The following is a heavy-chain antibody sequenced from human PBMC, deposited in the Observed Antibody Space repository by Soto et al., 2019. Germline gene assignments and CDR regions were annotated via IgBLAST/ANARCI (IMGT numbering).Heavy chain of an antibody. D-gene: IGHD5-18*01. V-gene: IGHV4-59*08. CDR1: GDSISSYY. J-gene: IGHJ4*02. CDR2: IYYSGST. CDR3: ARHRYSYGVYYFDY. Sequence: PSETLSLTCTVSGDSISSYYWNWIRQPPGKGLEWIGYIYYSGSTNYNPSLTSRVTISVDTSKNQFSLKLSSVTAADTAVYYCARHRYSYGVYYFDYWGQGTLVTVS.